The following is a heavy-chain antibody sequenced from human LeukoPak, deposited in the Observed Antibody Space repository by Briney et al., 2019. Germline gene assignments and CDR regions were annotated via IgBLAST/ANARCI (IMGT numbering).Heavy chain of an antibody. V-gene: IGHV3-66*01. Sequence: GGSLRLSCAASGFTVSSNYMSWVRQAPGKGLEWVSVIYSGGSTYYADSVKGRFTISRDNSKNTLYLQMNSLRAEDTAVYYCARDPGGYYDSSGYSHFDCWGQGTLVTVSS. J-gene: IGHJ4*02. D-gene: IGHD3-22*01. CDR2: IYSGGST. CDR1: GFTVSSNY. CDR3: ARDPGGYYDSSGYSHFDC.